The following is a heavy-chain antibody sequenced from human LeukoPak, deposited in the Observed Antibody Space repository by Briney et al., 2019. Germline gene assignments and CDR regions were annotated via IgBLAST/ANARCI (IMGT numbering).Heavy chain of an antibody. CDR1: GYTFTGYY. CDR2: INPNSGGT. V-gene: IGHV1-2*02. Sequence: ASVKVSCKASGYTFTGYYMHWVRQAPGQGLEWMGWINPNSGGTNYAQKFQGRVTMTRDTSISTAYMELSRLGSDDTAVYYCARVRSTVTGFSWFDPWGQGTLVTVSS. CDR3: ARVRSTVTGFSWFDP. J-gene: IGHJ5*02. D-gene: IGHD5-18*01.